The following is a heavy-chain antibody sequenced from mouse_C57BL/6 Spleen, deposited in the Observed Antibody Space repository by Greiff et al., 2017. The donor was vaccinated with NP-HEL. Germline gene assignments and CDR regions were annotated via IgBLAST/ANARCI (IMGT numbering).Heavy chain of an antibody. CDR3: ARDRVLQDYYAMDY. CDR1: GFTFSSYA. J-gene: IGHJ4*01. CDR2: ISDGGSYT. V-gene: IGHV5-4*01. D-gene: IGHD1-1*01. Sequence: EVKVEESGGGLVKPGGSLKLSCAASGFTFSSYAMSWVRQTPEKRLEWVATISDGGSYTYYPDNVKGRFTISRDNAKNNLYLQMSHLKSEDTAMYYCARDRVLQDYYAMDYWGQGTSVTVSS.